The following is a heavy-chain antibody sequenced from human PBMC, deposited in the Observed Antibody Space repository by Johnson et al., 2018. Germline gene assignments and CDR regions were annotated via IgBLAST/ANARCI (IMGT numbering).Heavy chain of an antibody. CDR2: IWYEGRQK. D-gene: IGHD4-17*01. CDR1: GFVFSGFA. CDR3: AREGNGDHGMDG. Sequence: QVQLVESGGGVVQPGRSLRLSCAASGFVFSGFAMHWVRQPPGKGLEWVAIIWYEGRQKYYAEFVKGRLTISRDNSKNIVYLEMSSLRVEDTAVYFCAREGNGDHGMDGWGQGTTVSVSS. V-gene: IGHV3-33*01. J-gene: IGHJ6*02.